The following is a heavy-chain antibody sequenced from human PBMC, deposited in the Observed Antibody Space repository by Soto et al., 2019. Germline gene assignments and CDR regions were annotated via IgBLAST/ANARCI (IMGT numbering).Heavy chain of an antibody. J-gene: IGHJ5*02. CDR1: GGTFSSYA. D-gene: IGHD2-2*03. V-gene: IGHV1-69*13. CDR3: ARDLLDGYMDMA. Sequence: SVKVSCKASGGTFSSYAISWVRQAPGQGLEWMGGIIPIFGTANYAQKFQGRVTITADESTSTAYMELSSLRSEDTAVYYCARDLLDGYMDMAWGQGTLVTVSS. CDR2: IIPIFGTA.